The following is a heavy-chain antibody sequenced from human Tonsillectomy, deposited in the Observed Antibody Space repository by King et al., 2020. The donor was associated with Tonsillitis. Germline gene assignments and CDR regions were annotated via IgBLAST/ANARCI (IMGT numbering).Heavy chain of an antibody. Sequence: VQLVESGGGLVQPGRSLRLSCAASGFTFDDYAMHWVRQVPGKGLEGVSGISWNSGSIGSAYSVKGRFTISRENAKNSLYLQMNSLRAEDTALYYCAKDWGYYYDGMDVWGQGTTVTVSS. CDR1: GFTFDDYA. D-gene: IGHD3-16*01. V-gene: IGHV3-9*01. J-gene: IGHJ6*02. CDR3: AKDWGYYYDGMDV. CDR2: ISWNSGSI.